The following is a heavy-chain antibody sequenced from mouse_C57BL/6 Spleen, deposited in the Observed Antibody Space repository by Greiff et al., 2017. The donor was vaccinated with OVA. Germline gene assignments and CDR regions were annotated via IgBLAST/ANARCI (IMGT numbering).Heavy chain of an antibody. V-gene: IGHV1-47*01. CDR2: FHPYNDDT. Sequence: QVQLKESGAELVKPGASVKMSCKASGYTFTTYPIEWMKQNHGKSLEWIGNFHPYNDDTKYNEKFKGKATLTVEKSSSTVYLELSRLTSDDSAVYYCARGGELLRYFDVWGTGTTVTVSS. J-gene: IGHJ1*03. CDR3: ARGGELLRYFDV. CDR1: GYTFTTYP. D-gene: IGHD1-1*01.